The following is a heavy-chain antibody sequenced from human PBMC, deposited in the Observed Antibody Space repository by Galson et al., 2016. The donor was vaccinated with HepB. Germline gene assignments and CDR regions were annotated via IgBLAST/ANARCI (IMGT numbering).Heavy chain of an antibody. J-gene: IGHJ6*02. Sequence: QAPGKGLEWVSSIVGSDGSTYYADSVKGRFTISRDNSKNTLYVQMNSLRAEDTAVYYCAKDLNDITIFGVVTNYYYYSGMDVWGQGTLVTVSS. CDR2: IVGSDGST. CDR3: AKDLNDITIFGVVTNYYYYSGMDV. V-gene: IGHV3-23*01. D-gene: IGHD3-3*01.